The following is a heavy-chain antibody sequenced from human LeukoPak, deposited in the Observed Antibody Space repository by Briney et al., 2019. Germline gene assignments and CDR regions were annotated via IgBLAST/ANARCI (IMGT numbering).Heavy chain of an antibody. V-gene: IGHV4-39*01. J-gene: IGHJ5*02. CDR1: GGSVSSSSYH. CDR3: ARRRSWFDP. Sequence: SETLSLTCTVSGGSVSSSSYHWGWIRQPPGKGLEWIGSIYYSGSTYYNPSLKSRVTISVDTSKNQFSLKLSSVTAADTAVYYRARRRSWFDPWGQGTLVTVSS. CDR2: IYYSGST.